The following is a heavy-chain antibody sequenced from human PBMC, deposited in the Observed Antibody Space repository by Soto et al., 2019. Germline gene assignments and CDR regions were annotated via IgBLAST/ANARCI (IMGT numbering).Heavy chain of an antibody. CDR2: TYYRSKWYN. CDR3: ARTKIVVPAAIPTGMDV. Sequence: PSQTLSLTCPISGDSVSSNSAAWNWIRQSPSRGLEWLGRTYYRSKWYNDYAVSVKSRITINPDTSKNQFSLQLNSVTPEDTAVYYCARTKIVVPAAIPTGMDVWGQGTTVTVSS. J-gene: IGHJ6*02. CDR1: GDSVSSNSAA. D-gene: IGHD2-2*01. V-gene: IGHV6-1*01.